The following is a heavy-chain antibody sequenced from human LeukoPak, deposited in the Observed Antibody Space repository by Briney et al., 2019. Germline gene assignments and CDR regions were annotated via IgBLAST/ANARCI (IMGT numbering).Heavy chain of an antibody. CDR3: ARGQIVVVVAAYEYYFDY. V-gene: IGHV3-30*01. CDR1: GFTFSSYA. Sequence: GGSLRLFCAASGFTFSSYAMHWVRQAPGKGLEWVAVISYDGSNKYYADSVKGRFTISRDNSKNTLYLQMNSLRAEDTAVYYCARGQIVVVVAAYEYYFDYWGQGTLVTVSS. D-gene: IGHD2-15*01. CDR2: ISYDGSNK. J-gene: IGHJ4*02.